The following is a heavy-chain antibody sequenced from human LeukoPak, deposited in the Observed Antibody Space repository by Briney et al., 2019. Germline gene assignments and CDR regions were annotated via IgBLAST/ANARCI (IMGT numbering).Heavy chain of an antibody. V-gene: IGHV3-NL1*01. Sequence: GGSLRLSCEASGFTFNTYGMHWVRQAPGKGLEWVSVIYSGGDTYYADSVKGRFTISRDNSKNTLYLQMNSVRAEDTAVYYCARAESQGSFDLWGQGTMVTVSS. CDR1: GFTFNTYG. J-gene: IGHJ3*01. CDR2: IYSGGDT. CDR3: ARAESQGSFDL.